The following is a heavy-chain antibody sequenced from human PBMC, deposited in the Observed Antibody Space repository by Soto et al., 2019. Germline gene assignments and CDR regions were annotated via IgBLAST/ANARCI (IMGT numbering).Heavy chain of an antibody. CDR3: ASTGGYSYAYGS. J-gene: IGHJ4*02. V-gene: IGHV4-4*02. D-gene: IGHD5-18*01. CDR2: MHRSGKS. Sequence: PSETLSLTCAVSGGSITSDKWWTWVRQPPGQGLEWIGEMHRSGKSNYNPSLKSRVSISIDNSKNQFSLEVSSVTAADTAVYYCASTGGYSYAYGSWGQGTLVTVSS. CDR1: GGSITSDKW.